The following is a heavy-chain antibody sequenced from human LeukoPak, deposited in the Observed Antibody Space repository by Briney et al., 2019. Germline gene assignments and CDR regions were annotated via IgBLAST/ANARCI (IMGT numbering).Heavy chain of an antibody. Sequence: GGSLRLSCRASGFIFSSYALNWVRRAPGQGLEWVSSISSSSGDIYYTDSVKGRVTISRDNARKSLYLQMNSLRVEDTAVYYCVRDYGGSSGAFDLWGQGTMVTVSS. CDR3: VRDYGGSSGAFDL. D-gene: IGHD4-23*01. CDR1: GFIFSSYA. J-gene: IGHJ3*01. V-gene: IGHV3-21*01. CDR2: ISSSSGDI.